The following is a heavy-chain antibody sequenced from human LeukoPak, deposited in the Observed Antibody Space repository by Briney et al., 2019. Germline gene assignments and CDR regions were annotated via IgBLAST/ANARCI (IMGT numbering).Heavy chain of an antibody. V-gene: IGHV1-18*01. CDR3: AKAQEGGWNAFDI. D-gene: IGHD3-16*01. CDR1: CYTFSNFG. CDR2: ISGYNGNT. Sequence: GASVKVSCKASCYTFSNFGISWVRQAPGQGLEGMGWISGYNGNTDYAQKLQGRVTVTTDTSTRTAYLELRSLRSDDTAVYYCAKAQEGGWNAFDIWGQGTMVTVSP. J-gene: IGHJ3*02.